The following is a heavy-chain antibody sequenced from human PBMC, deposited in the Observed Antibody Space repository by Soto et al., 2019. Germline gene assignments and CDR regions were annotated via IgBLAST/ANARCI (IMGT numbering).Heavy chain of an antibody. CDR3: AKDQDYGSTSYYSPYNY. J-gene: IGHJ4*02. Sequence: PGGSLRLSCAASGFTFSSYGMHWVRQAPGKGLEWVALISYDGKDKYYADSVEGRFTISRDNSKSTVYLEMSSLRAEDTAVYYYAKDQDYGSTSYYSPYNYWGQGTLVTVSS. V-gene: IGHV3-30*18. D-gene: IGHD2-2*01. CDR1: GFTFSSYG. CDR2: ISYDGKDK.